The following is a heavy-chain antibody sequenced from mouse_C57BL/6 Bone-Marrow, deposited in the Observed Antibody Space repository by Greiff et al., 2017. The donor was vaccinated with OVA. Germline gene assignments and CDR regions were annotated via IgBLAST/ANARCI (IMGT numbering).Heavy chain of an antibody. J-gene: IGHJ3*01. CDR2: FLPRDGSP. CDR3: AKSSDDAGLAD. CDR1: GYTFTSYD. V-gene: IGHV1-85*01. D-gene: IGHD1-1*01. Sequence: QVQLQQSGPELVKPGASVQLSCKASGYTFTSYDINWVKQRPGQGLEWIGWFLPRDGSPKYNEKFKGKATFTVDTSSSTAYMELHSLTSKDSAVYYCAKSSDDAGLADWGQGTLVTVSA.